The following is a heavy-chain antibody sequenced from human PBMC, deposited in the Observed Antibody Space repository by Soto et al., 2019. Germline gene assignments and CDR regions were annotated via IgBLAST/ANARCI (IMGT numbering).Heavy chain of an antibody. CDR1: GFTFSNAW. D-gene: IGHD6-6*01. CDR2: IKSKTDGGTT. CDR3: TTGHFSSSPYYYYGMDV. V-gene: IGHV3-15*01. J-gene: IGHJ6*02. Sequence: GGSLRLSCAASGFTFSNAWMSWVRQAPGKGLEWVGRIKSKTDGGTTDYAAPVKGRFTISRDDSKNTLYLQMNSLKTEDTAVYYCTTGHFSSSPYYYYGMDVWGQGTTVTVSS.